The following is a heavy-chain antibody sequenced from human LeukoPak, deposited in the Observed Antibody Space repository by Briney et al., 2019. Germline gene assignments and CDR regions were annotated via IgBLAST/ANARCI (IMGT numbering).Heavy chain of an antibody. D-gene: IGHD3/OR15-3a*01. V-gene: IGHV3-48*04. CDR1: GFTLRSYV. J-gene: IGHJ4*02. Sequence: GGSLRLSCVASGFTLRSYVMNWVRQAPGKGLEWVSYISSSGSTIYYADSVKGRFTISRDNAKNSLYLQMSSLRLEDTAVYYCARTGLGMYSFDYWGQGTLVTVSS. CDR3: ARTGLGMYSFDY. CDR2: ISSSGSTI.